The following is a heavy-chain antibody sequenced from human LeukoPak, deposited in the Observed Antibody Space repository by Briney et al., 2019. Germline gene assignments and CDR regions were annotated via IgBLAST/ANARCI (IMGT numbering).Heavy chain of an antibody. D-gene: IGHD3-16*02. CDR3: ARGRIMITFGGVIAHDAFDI. CDR1: GGSISSGSYY. V-gene: IGHV4-61*01. CDR2: IYYSGST. J-gene: IGHJ3*02. Sequence: SETLSLTCTVSGGSISSGSYYWSWIRQPPGKGLEWIGYIYYSGSTNYNPSLKSRVTISVDTSKNQFSLKLSSVTAADTAVYYCARGRIMITFGGVIAHDAFDIWGQGTMVTVSS.